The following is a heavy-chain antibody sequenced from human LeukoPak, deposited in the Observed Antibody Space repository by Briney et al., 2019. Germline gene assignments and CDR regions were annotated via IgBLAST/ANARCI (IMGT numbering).Heavy chain of an antibody. J-gene: IGHJ4*02. CDR2: LSHDGGTT. V-gene: IGHV3-23*01. CDR3: ARDGLAARLDY. D-gene: IGHD6-6*01. Sequence: GGSLRLSCAASGFTFSSYAMSWVRQAPGKGLEWVSALSHDGGTTYYADSVKGRFTISRDNSKNTLYLQMSSLRAEDTAIYYCARDGLAARLDYWAREPWSPSPQ. CDR1: GFTFSSYA.